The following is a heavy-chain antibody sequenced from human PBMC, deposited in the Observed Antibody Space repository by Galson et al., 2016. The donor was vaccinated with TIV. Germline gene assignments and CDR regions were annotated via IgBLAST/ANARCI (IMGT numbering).Heavy chain of an antibody. V-gene: IGHV5-10-1*01. CDR2: IDPSDSYT. CDR3: ARGVSSGSAWLDP. Sequence: QSGAEVKKPGESLRISCKGSGYSFTRYWINWVRQMPGKGLEWIGRIDPSDSYTNYSPSFQGHVTIAVDKSVDTAYLQWSSLKASDPAIYYCARGVSSGSAWLDPWGQGTLVSVSS. D-gene: IGHD3-10*01. J-gene: IGHJ5*02. CDR1: GYSFTRYW.